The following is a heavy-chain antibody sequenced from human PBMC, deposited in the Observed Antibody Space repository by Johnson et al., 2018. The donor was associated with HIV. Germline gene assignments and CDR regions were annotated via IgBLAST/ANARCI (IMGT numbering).Heavy chain of an antibody. CDR3: ATDIVVVLAVTGTGAAFDI. J-gene: IGHJ3*02. CDR2: INEDGSEK. V-gene: IGHV3-7*01. D-gene: IGHD2-15*01. CDR1: GFTFRSYW. Sequence: VQLVESGGGLVQRGGSLRLSCAASGFTFRSYWMSWVRQAPGKGLQWVANINEDGSEKYYVDSVKGRFTISSDNAKNSLYLQMNSLSAEDTAVYYCATDIVVVLAVTGTGAAFDIWGQGTMVTVSS.